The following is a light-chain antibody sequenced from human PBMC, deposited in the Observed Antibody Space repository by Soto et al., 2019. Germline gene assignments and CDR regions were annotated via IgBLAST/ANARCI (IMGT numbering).Light chain of an antibody. CDR2: AAS. CDR1: QDISNY. Sequence: DIPMTQSPSSLSASVGGRVTITCRASQDISNYLAWYQQKPGKVPKLLIYAASTLQSGVPSRFSGSGSGTDFTLTISSLQPEDVATYYCQKYTSAPWTFGQGTKVEIK. CDR3: QKYTSAPWT. J-gene: IGKJ1*01. V-gene: IGKV1-27*01.